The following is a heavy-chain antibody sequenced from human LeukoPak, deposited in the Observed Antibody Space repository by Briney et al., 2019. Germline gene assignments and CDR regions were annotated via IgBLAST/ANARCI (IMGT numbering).Heavy chain of an antibody. CDR2: ISSSSSYI. D-gene: IGHD3-22*01. CDR1: GFTFSSYS. V-gene: IGHV3-21*01. CDR3: ARDERGYYDSSGYWSY. J-gene: IGHJ4*02. Sequence: MAGGSLRLSCAASGFTFSSYSMNWVRQAPGKGLEWVSSISSSSSYIYYADSVKGRFTISRDNAKNSLYLQMNSLRAEDTAVYYCARDERGYYDSSGYWSYWGQGTLVTVSS.